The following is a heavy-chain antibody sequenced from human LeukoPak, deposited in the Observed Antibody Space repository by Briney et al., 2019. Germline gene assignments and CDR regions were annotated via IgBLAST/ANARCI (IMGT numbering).Heavy chain of an antibody. CDR1: GFTFASYG. V-gene: IGHV3-30*18. J-gene: IGHJ3*02. CDR2: ISYDGSNN. CDR3: AKVPLPFDI. Sequence: GGSLRLSCAASGFTFASYGMHWVRQAPGKGLEWVAVISYDGSNNYYADSVKGRFTISKDNSKNTLYLQMNSLRVEDTAVYYCAKVPLPFDIWGQGTMVTVS.